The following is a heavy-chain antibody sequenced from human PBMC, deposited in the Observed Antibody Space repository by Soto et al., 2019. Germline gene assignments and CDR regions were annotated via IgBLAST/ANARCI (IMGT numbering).Heavy chain of an antibody. CDR3: ARLGDYISPDV. D-gene: IGHD3-16*01. V-gene: IGHV4-59*08. CDR1: GGSISSYY. CDR2: IYYSGST. J-gene: IGHJ4*02. Sequence: PSETLSLTCTVSGGSISSYYWSWIRQPPGKGLEWIGYIYYSGSTNYNPSLKSRVTISVDTSKNQFSLKLSSVTAADTAVYFCARLGDYISPDVWGQGPLVTVSS.